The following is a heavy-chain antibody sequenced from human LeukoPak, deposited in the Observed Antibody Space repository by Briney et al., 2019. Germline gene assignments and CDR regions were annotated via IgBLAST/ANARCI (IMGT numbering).Heavy chain of an antibody. CDR2: IYSGSSST. J-gene: IGHJ4*02. CDR3: ARVGSGWYDFDY. Sequence: GGSLRLSCAASGFTVSSNYMSWVRQAPGKGLEWASVIYSGSSSTYYTDSVKGRFTISSHNSKNTLYLQMNSLRAEDTAVYYCARVGSGWYDFDYWGQGTLVTVSS. D-gene: IGHD6-19*01. V-gene: IGHV3-53*04. CDR1: GFTVSSNY.